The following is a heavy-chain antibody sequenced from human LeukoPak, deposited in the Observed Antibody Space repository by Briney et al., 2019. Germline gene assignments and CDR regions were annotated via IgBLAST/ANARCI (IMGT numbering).Heavy chain of an antibody. V-gene: IGHV3-48*03. CDR1: EFTFSSYE. Sequence: PGGSLRLSCAASEFTFSSYEMNWVRQAPGKGLEWVSYISSSGSTIYYADSVKGRFTISRDNAKNSLYLQMNSLRAEDTAVYYCARVGSSGYFDYWGQGTLVTVSS. CDR3: ARVGSSGYFDY. CDR2: ISSSGSTI. D-gene: IGHD6-19*01. J-gene: IGHJ4*02.